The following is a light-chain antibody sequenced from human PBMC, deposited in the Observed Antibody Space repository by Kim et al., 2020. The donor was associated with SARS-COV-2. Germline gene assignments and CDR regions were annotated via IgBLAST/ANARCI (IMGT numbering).Light chain of an antibody. CDR3: CSYTYTTGYV. CDR2: DVT. CDR1: SNDVVAYDY. Sequence: GQSLTIACIGASNDVVAYDYCAWYQQYPGKAPKVMIYDVTKRSSGVSVRFSGSKAGNTAPLNISGLQAEDEAVYYCCSYTYTTGYVFGSGTKVTVL. V-gene: IGLV2-14*04. J-gene: IGLJ1*01.